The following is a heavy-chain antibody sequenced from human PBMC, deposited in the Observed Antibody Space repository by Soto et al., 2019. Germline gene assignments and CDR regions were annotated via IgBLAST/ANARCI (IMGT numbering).Heavy chain of an antibody. CDR1: GGSISSSRYY. V-gene: IGHV4-39*02. J-gene: IGHJ5*02. CDR2: IDYTGNT. Sequence: ASETLSLTCTVSGGSISSSRYYWACIRQPPGKGLEWIASIDYTGNTFYNPSLTSRVTISVDTSKNHFSLKLSSVTAADTAVYYCARGTRSIAPWLNWFDPGGQGTLQNVSS. D-gene: IGHD6-6*01. CDR3: ARGTRSIAPWLNWFDP.